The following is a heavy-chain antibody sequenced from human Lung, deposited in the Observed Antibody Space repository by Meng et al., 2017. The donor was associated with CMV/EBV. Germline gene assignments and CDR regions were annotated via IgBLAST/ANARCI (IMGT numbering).Heavy chain of an antibody. CDR3: ARGLRAAANYYYYGMDG. CDR1: GFTFDDYG. CDR2: INWNSGST. J-gene: IGHJ6*02. V-gene: IGHV3-20*04. D-gene: IGHD6-13*01. Sequence: GGSLRLXCAASGFTFDDYGMSWVLQAPGKGLEWVSGINWNSGSTGFADSVKGRFTISRDNAKNSLYLQMNSLRAEDTALYYCARGLRAAANYYYYGMDGXGQGXTVTVSS.